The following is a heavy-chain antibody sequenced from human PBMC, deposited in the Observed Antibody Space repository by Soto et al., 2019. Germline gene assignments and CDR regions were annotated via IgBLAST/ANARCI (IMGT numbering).Heavy chain of an antibody. CDR3: ARVESSWSFFDY. J-gene: IGHJ4*02. CDR2: ISSSSSYI. CDR1: GFTFSSYS. V-gene: IGHV3-21*01. Sequence: PGGSLRLSCAASGFTFSSYSMNWVRQAPGKGLEWVSSISSSSSYIYYADSVKGRFTISRDNAKNSLYLQMNSLRAEDTAVYYCARVESSWSFFDYWGQGTLVIVSS. D-gene: IGHD6-13*01.